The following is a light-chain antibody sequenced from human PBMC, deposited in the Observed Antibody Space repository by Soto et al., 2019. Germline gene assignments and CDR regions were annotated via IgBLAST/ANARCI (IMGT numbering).Light chain of an antibody. CDR1: QSISSW. J-gene: IGKJ1*01. Sequence: DIQMTQSPSTLSASVGDRVTITCRASQSISSWLAWYQQKTGKAPKLLIYKAPNLESGVPSRFSGSGSGTEFTLAISSLQPDDFATYYCQEYSTYARTFGQGTKVEIK. CDR2: KAP. V-gene: IGKV1-5*03. CDR3: QEYSTYART.